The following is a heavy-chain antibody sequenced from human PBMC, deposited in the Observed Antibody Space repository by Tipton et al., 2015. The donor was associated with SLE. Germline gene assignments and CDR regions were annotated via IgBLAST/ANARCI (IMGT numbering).Heavy chain of an antibody. CDR1: GDSISRGLHY. D-gene: IGHD3-22*01. Sequence: TLSLTCTVSGDSISRGLHYWSRIRQHPGEGLEWIGYIHHTGSTSYNPSLKDRVTISVDTSKNQFSLKLSTVTAADTARYYCARVWVITATGWFDPWGRGTLVTVSS. V-gene: IGHV4-31*03. J-gene: IGHJ5*02. CDR2: IHHTGST. CDR3: ARVWVITATGWFDP.